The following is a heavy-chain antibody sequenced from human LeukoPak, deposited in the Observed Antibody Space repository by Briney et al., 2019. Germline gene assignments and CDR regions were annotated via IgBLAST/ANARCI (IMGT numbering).Heavy chain of an antibody. CDR2: IYYSGST. CDR3: AGELVGANGGLAFDI. Sequence: SETLSLTCTVSGGSISSSSYYWGWIRQPPGKGLEWIGSIYYSGSTYYNPSLKSRVTMSVDTSKNQFSLKLSSVTAADTAVYYCAGELVGANGGLAFDIWGRGTMVTVSS. J-gene: IGHJ3*02. V-gene: IGHV4-39*07. CDR1: GGSISSSSYY. D-gene: IGHD1-26*01.